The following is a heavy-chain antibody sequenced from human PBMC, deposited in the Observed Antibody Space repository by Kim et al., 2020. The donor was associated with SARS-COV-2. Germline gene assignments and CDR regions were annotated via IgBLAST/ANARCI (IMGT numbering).Heavy chain of an antibody. V-gene: IGHV4-31*03. Sequence: SETLSLTCSVSGDSITSGGYYWGWIRQHPGKGLEWIAYIYFTRATYYSPSLMSRLSVSRATSKNQFSLRLSSVTAADTAIYYCARDRGDRFVNHPGYYF. CDR1: GDSITSGGYY. CDR2: IYFTRAT. J-gene: IGHJ4*01. D-gene: IGHD2-21*01. CDR3: ARDRGDRFVNHPGYYF.